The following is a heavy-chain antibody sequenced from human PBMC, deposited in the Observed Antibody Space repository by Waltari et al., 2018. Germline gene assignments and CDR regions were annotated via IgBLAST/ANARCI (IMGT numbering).Heavy chain of an antibody. CDR2: INHSGST. J-gene: IGHJ5*02. CDR1: GGSFSGYY. D-gene: IGHD5-18*01. V-gene: IGHV4-34*01. Sequence: QVQLQQWGAGLLKPSETLSLTCAVYGGSFSGYYWGWIRQPPGKGLEWIGEINHSGSTNYNPSLKSRVTISVDTSKNQFSLKLSSVTAADTAVYYCARGRYRGWTNFFWFDPWGQGTLVTVSS. CDR3: ARGRYRGWTNFFWFDP.